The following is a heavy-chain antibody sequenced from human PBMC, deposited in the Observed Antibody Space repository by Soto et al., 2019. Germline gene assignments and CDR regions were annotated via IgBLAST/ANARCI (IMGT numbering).Heavy chain of an antibody. J-gene: IGHJ4*02. Sequence: QVQLVQSGAEVKKPGSSVKVSCKASGGTFSSYTISWVRQAPGQGLEWMGRIIPILGIANYAQKFQGRVTINGDQSTSPAYMELSSLRSEDTAVYYCAHRGALYYFDYWGQGTLVTVSS. V-gene: IGHV1-69*02. CDR1: GGTFSSYT. CDR3: AHRGALYYFDY. CDR2: IIPILGIA. D-gene: IGHD3-10*01.